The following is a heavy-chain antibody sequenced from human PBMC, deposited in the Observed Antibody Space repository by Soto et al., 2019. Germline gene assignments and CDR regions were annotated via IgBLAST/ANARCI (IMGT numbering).Heavy chain of an antibody. Sequence: QITLKESGPTLVKPTQTLTLTCTFSGFSLNTNAVGVGWIRQPPGKALEWLALRYWDDDKRYSPSLKSRLTITTDTSKNQVVLTMTNMDPVDTATYYCAHRRVRDSSGENFDSWGQGTLVTVSS. D-gene: IGHD6-19*01. V-gene: IGHV2-5*02. CDR1: GFSLNTNAVG. CDR2: RYWDDDK. CDR3: AHRRVRDSSGENFDS. J-gene: IGHJ4*02.